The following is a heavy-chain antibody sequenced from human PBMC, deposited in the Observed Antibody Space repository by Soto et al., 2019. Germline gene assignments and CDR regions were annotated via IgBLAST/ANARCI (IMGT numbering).Heavy chain of an antibody. CDR3: VRGSHGDY. CDR1: GFTFSNYW. V-gene: IGHV3-74*01. Sequence: EVQLVESGGGLVQPGGSLRLSCAGSGFTFSNYWMHWVRQAPGKGLEWVSRIDHDGPTDYADSVRGRFTISRDNAENTLYLQMNSLRPEDTAVYYCVRGSHGDYLGQGTLVTVSS. CDR2: IDHDGPT. J-gene: IGHJ4*02. D-gene: IGHD2-15*01.